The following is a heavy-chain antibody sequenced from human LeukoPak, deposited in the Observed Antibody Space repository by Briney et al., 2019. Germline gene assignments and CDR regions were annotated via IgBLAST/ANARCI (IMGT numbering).Heavy chain of an antibody. V-gene: IGHV3-48*04. Sequence: PGGSLRLSCAASGFTFSSSSMNWVRQAPGKGLEWVSYITASSSTEYYADSVKGRFTISRDNAKNSLYLQMNSLRAEDTAVYYCARRHYYDSSGYYYDAFDIWGQGTMVTVSS. CDR2: ITASSSTE. CDR1: GFTFSSSS. J-gene: IGHJ3*02. D-gene: IGHD3-22*01. CDR3: ARRHYYDSSGYYYDAFDI.